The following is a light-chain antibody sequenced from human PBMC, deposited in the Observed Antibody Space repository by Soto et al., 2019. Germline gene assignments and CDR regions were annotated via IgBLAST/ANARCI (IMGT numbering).Light chain of an antibody. CDR2: GSS. J-gene: IGKJ4*01. CDR1: ENVGTN. V-gene: IGKV3D-15*01. CDR3: QQDNNCGLS. Sequence: IVLTQSPATLSVSPGERVTLSCRASENVGTNLAWYQQRPGQPPRLLIYGSSTRATGISATFSGSGSRTEFTLTISSLQSEDSAVYYCQQDNNCGLSFGGGTMVEIK.